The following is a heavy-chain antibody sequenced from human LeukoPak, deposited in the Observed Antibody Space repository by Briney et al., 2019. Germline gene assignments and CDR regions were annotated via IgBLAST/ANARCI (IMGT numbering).Heavy chain of an antibody. CDR3: AKRHGDYFDY. CDR1: GFPFSSYA. D-gene: IGHD4-17*01. V-gene: IGHV3-23*01. CDR2: ISDSFRIT. J-gene: IGHJ4*02. Sequence: PGASLRLSCAASGFPFSSYAMSWVRQPPGKGLECVSTISDSFRITDDADSVKGRSTISRDNSKNTLYLQMNTLRAEDTAVYYCAKRHGDYFDYWGQGTLVTVSS.